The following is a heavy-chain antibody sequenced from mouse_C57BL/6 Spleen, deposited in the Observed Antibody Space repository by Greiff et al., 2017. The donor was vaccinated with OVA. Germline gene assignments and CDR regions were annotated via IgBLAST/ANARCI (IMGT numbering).Heavy chain of an antibody. V-gene: IGHV1-15*01. CDR2: IDPETGGT. CDR3: TRNSNYVGFAY. CDR1: GYTFTDYE. Sequence: VQLQQSGAELVRPGASVTLSCKASGYTFTDYEMHWVKQTPVHGLEWIGAIDPETGGTAYNQKFKGKAILTADKSSSTAYMELRSLTSEDSAVYYGTRNSNYVGFAYWGQGTLVTVSA. J-gene: IGHJ3*01. D-gene: IGHD2-5*01.